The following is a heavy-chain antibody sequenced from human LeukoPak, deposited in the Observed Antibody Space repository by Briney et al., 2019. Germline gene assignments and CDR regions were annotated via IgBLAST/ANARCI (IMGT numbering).Heavy chain of an antibody. Sequence: ASVKVSCKAPGYTFTSYGISWVRQAPGQGLEWMGWISSYNGNTNYAQKLQGRVTLTRDMSTSTDYLELSSLRSEDTAVYYCARDNSVRDEAWWFNPWGQGTLVTVSS. J-gene: IGHJ5*02. D-gene: IGHD5-24*01. V-gene: IGHV1-18*01. CDR1: GYTFTSYG. CDR3: ARDNSVRDEAWWFNP. CDR2: ISSYNGNT.